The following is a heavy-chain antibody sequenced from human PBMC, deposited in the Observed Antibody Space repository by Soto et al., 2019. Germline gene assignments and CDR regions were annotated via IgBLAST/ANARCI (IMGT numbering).Heavy chain of an antibody. Sequence: KQSQTLSLTCAASGFTFSSYSMNWVRQAPGKGLEWVSSISSSSSYIYYADSVKGRFTISRDNAKNSLYLQMNSLRAEDTAVYYCAREGGRRWLQAYFDYWGQGTLVTVSS. D-gene: IGHD3-16*01. V-gene: IGHV3-21*01. CDR1: GFTFSSYS. J-gene: IGHJ4*02. CDR2: ISSSSSYI. CDR3: AREGGRRWLQAYFDY.